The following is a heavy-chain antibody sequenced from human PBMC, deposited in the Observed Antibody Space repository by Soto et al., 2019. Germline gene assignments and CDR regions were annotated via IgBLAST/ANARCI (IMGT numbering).Heavy chain of an antibody. D-gene: IGHD4-17*01. Sequence: QITLKESGPTLVKPTQTLTMTCTFSGVSLSTSGVGVGWIRQPPGKALEWLALIYWDDDKRYSPSLKSRLTITKDTSKNQVVLTMTNMDPVDTATYYCAHRRYGGNLGAFDIWGQGTMVTVSS. CDR2: IYWDDDK. CDR3: AHRRYGGNLGAFDI. CDR1: GVSLSTSGVG. V-gene: IGHV2-5*02. J-gene: IGHJ3*02.